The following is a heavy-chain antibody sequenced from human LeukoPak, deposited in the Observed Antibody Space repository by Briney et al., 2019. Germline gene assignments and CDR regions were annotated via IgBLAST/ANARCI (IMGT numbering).Heavy chain of an antibody. CDR2: IYSAGST. CDR1: GFTVSSSS. CDR3: ARRGDINFFDY. V-gene: IGHV3-53*01. Sequence: PGGSLRLSCTVSGFTVSSSSMSWVRQAPGKGLEWVSFIYSAGSTHYSDSVKGRFTISIDNSKNTLYLQMNSLRAEDTAVYYCARRGDINFFDYWGQGTLVTVSS. J-gene: IGHJ4*02.